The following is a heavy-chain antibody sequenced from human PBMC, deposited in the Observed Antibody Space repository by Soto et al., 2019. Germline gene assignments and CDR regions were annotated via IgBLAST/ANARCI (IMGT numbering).Heavy chain of an antibody. D-gene: IGHD6-19*01. CDR2: IIPIFGTA. CDR1: SVAFSKFI. Sequence: QAQLEQSGGEVKKPGSSVKVSCKASSVAFSKFIVTWVRQAPGPGLEWVGGIIPIFGTANYAQKFQGRVTITADESTSTSYMEVNNLRSEDTAVYYCAKVRYSSPMGYYYGMDVWGQGTTVTVSS. J-gene: IGHJ6*02. V-gene: IGHV1-69*01. CDR3: AKVRYSSPMGYYYGMDV.